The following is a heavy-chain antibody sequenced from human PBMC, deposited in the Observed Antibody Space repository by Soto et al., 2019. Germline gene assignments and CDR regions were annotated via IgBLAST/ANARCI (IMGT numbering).Heavy chain of an antibody. V-gene: IGHV1-8*01. CDR3: ARDVDTAMVRIYYYYGMDV. Sequence: QVQLVQSGAEVKKPGASVKVSCKASGYTFTSYDINWVRQATGQGLEWMGWMNPNSGNTGYAQKFQGRVTMTRNTSISTAYMALSSMRSEDTAVYYCARDVDTAMVRIYYYYGMDVWGQGTTVTVSS. CDR2: MNPNSGNT. D-gene: IGHD5-18*01. J-gene: IGHJ6*02. CDR1: GYTFTSYD.